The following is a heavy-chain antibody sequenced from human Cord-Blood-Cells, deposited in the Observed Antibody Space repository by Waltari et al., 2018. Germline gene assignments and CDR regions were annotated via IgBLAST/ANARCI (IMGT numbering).Heavy chain of an antibody. CDR1: GGSISSYY. J-gene: IGHJ4*02. D-gene: IGHD3-3*01. CDR2: IYYSGST. V-gene: IGHV4-59*01. Sequence: QVQLQESGPGLVKPSETLSLTCTVSGGSISSYYWSWIRQPPGKGLEWIGYIYYSGSTNYNPSLKSRVTISVDTSKNQLSLKLSSVTAADTAMYYCARLTYYDFWSGYYFDYWGQGTLVTVSS. CDR3: ARLTYYDFWSGYYFDY.